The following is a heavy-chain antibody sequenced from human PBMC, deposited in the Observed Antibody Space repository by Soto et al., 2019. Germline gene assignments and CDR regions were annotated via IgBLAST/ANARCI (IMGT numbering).Heavy chain of an antibody. V-gene: IGHV3-23*01. D-gene: IGHD3-22*01. CDR3: AKDGVHNYYDSSGYYPPASFDY. Sequence: GGSLRLSCAASGFTFSSYAMSWVRQAPGKGLEWVSAISGSGGSTYYADSVKGRFTISRDNSKNTPYLQMNSLRAEDTAVYYCAKDGVHNYYDSSGYYPPASFDYWGQGTLVTVSS. CDR2: ISGSGGST. CDR1: GFTFSSYA. J-gene: IGHJ4*02.